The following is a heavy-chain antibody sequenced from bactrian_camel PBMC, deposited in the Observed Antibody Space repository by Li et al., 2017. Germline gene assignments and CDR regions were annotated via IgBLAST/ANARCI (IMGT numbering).Heavy chain of an antibody. CDR1: GYTQRSGY. CDR2: IQDDGMK. V-gene: IGHV3S55*01. Sequence: VQLVESGGGSVQAGGSLNLSCAARGYTQRSGYLAWFRQVPGKEREMVAQIQDDGMKHYGGTAKGRFTISRDAAEDTLFLQMDNLKPEDTAMYYCASRHIDCSSGTFRRWTYNKWSQGTQVTVS. D-gene: IGHD5*01. J-gene: IGHJ4*01.